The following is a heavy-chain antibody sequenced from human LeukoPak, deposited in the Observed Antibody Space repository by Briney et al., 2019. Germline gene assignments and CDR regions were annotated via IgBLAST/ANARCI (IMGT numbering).Heavy chain of an antibody. CDR3: ATERLWFGESLRYFDY. CDR2: IYYSGST. CDR1: GGSFSVYY. J-gene: IGHJ4*02. Sequence: SETLSLTCAVSGGSFSVYYWSWIRQPPGKGLEWIGYIYYSGSTYYNPSLKSRVTISVDTSKNQFSLKLSSVTAADTAVYYCATERLWFGESLRYFDYWGQGTLVTVSS. D-gene: IGHD3-10*01. V-gene: IGHV4-31*11.